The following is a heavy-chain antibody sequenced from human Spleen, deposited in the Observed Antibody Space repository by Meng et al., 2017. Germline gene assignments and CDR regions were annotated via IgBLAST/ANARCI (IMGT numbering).Heavy chain of an antibody. V-gene: IGHV4-61*01. D-gene: IGHD3-3*01. J-gene: IGHJ5*02. CDR2: IYYSGST. CDR3: AGCPPLDDFWSGSEPRNWFDP. Sequence: SETLSLTCTFSGASFSSGSYYWSWIRQPPGKGLEWIGDIYYSGSTSYNPSLKSRVTISLDTSKNQFSLKVSSVTAADTAVYYCAGCPPLDDFWSGSEPRNWFDPWGQGTLVTVSS. CDR1: GASFSSGSYY.